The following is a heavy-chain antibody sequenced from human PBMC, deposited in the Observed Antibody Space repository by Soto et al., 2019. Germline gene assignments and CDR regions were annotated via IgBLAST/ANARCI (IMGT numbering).Heavy chain of an antibody. CDR2: IYYSGST. Sequence: PSETLSLTCTVSGGSISSYYWSWIRQPPGKGLEWIGYIYYSGSTYYNPSLKSRVTISVDTSKNQFSLKLSSVTAADTAVYYCGRDGVKKLRYFDWPLETHWFDPWGQGTLVTVSS. CDR3: GRDGVKKLRYFDWPLETHWFDP. J-gene: IGHJ5*02. V-gene: IGHV4-59*12. D-gene: IGHD3-9*01. CDR1: GGSISSYY.